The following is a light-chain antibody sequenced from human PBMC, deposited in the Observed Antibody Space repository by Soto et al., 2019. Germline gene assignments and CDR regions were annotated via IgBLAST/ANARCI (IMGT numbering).Light chain of an antibody. V-gene: IGKV3-20*01. CDR1: QSVNRSY. CDR3: QQYGSSPLT. J-gene: IGKJ4*01. Sequence: EIVLTQSPGTLSLSPGERATLSCRASQSVNRSYLAWYQQKPGQAPRLLIYGASSRATGIPDRFSASGSGPDFTLTISRLEPEDFAVYFCQQYGSSPLTFGGGTKVEIK. CDR2: GAS.